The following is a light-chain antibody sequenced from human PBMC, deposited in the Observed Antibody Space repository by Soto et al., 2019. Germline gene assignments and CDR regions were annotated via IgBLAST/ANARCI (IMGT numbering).Light chain of an antibody. J-gene: IGKJ1*01. CDR3: QQYNSWPRTWT. V-gene: IGKV3-15*01. CDR1: QSVSSN. Sequence: EIVMSQSPATLSVSPGERATLSCRASQSVSSNLAWYQQKPGQAPRLLIYGASTRATGIPARFSGSGSGTEFTLTISSLQSEDFAVYYCQQYNSWPRTWTFGQGTKVDI. CDR2: GAS.